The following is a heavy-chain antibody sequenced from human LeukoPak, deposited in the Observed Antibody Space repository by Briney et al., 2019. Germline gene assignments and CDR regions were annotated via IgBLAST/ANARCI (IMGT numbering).Heavy chain of an antibody. CDR2: FNPEDAER. V-gene: IGHV1-24*01. Sequence: ASVNLSCKVSGYTLTALSVHWVRQAPGKGLEWMGGFNPEDAERIYAQKFQGRVTVTKDTSTDTAYMELSSLTSEDTAVYYCATVRLDYWGQGTLVTVSS. CDR1: GYTLTALS. CDR3: ATVRLDY. J-gene: IGHJ4*02.